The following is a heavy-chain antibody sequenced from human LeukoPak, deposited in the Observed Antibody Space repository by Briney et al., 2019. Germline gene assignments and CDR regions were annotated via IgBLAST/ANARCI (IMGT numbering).Heavy chain of an antibody. J-gene: IGHJ4*02. D-gene: IGHD6-19*01. CDR2: IGASDGGT. Sequence: GGSLRLSCAASGFIFGTYAMNWVRQAPGRGLEWVSVIGASDGGTYYAVSVKGRFTISRDNSENTLYLQMNSLRAEDTAVYYCANAIHSKAVALPFDYWGQGTLVTVSS. V-gene: IGHV3-23*01. CDR1: GFIFGTYA. CDR3: ANAIHSKAVALPFDY.